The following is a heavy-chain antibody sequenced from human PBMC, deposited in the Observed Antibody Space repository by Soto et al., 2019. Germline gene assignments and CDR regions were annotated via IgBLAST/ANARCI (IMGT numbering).Heavy chain of an antibody. Sequence: QVQMVQSGAEVKKPGSSARVSCKVSGGTFSRHSISWVRQAPGQGLEWMGGIIPIFDATQYAQKFQGRLTIPADEATTTFHINWGGMRPEAPAIYSCAREIASVRGSWGQGTLVTVS. J-gene: IGHJ4*02. CDR3: AREIASVRGS. D-gene: IGHD3-10*01. V-gene: IGHV1-69*01. CDR2: IIPIFDAT. CDR1: GGTFSRHS.